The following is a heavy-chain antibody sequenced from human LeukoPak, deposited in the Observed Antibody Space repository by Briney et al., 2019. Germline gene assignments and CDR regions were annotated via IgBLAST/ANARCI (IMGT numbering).Heavy chain of an antibody. CDR1: GFTVSSNY. CDR2: IYSGGST. D-gene: IGHD6-6*01. V-gene: IGHV3-53*01. CDR3: ARDDTSSSGFDP. Sequence: GGLRLSCAASGFTVSSNYMSWVRPAPGEGVGWVSVIYSGGSTYYADSVKGRFTISRDNSKNTLYLQMNSLRAEDTAVYYCARDDTSSSGFDPWGQGTLVTVSS. J-gene: IGHJ5*02.